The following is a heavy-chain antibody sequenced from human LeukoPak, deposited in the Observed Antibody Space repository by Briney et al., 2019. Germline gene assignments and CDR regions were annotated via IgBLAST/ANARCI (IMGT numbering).Heavy chain of an antibody. V-gene: IGHV3-48*01. Sequence: GGSLRLSCAASGFTFSSYSMNWVRQAPGKGLEWVSYISSSSSTIYYADSVKGRFTISRDNAKNSLYLQMNSLRAEDTAVYYCARALSTLAAAGHDAFDIWGQGTMVTVSS. D-gene: IGHD6-13*01. CDR2: ISSSSSTI. J-gene: IGHJ3*02. CDR1: GFTFSSYS. CDR3: ARALSTLAAAGHDAFDI.